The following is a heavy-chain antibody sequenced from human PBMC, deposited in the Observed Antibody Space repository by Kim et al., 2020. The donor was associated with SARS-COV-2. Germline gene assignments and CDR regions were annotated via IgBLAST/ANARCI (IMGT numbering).Heavy chain of an antibody. D-gene: IGHD3-22*01. CDR2: IYHSGNT. J-gene: IGHJ4*02. Sequence: SEPLSLTCIVSGGSISQSFHYWGWIRQPPGRGLEWIGSIYHSGNTYDSPSLKSRVTMSVDTSKNQFSLKLNSVTAADTAVYFCARLPHDSSGYIDSWGQGTLVTVSA. CDR3: ARLPHDSSGYIDS. V-gene: IGHV4-39*01. CDR1: GGSISQSFHY.